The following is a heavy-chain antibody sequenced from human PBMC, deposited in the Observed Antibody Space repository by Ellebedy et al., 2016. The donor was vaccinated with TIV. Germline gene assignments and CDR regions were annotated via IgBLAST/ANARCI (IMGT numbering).Heavy chain of an antibody. D-gene: IGHD1-14*01. CDR1: GYSFTSYW. V-gene: IGHV5-51*01. CDR3: ARQAHVRDTESGMDV. Sequence: GESLKISCKGSGYSFTSYWIGWVRQMPGKGLEWMGIIYPGDSDTRYSPSFQGQVTISADKSISTAYLQWSSLKASDTAMYYCARQAHVRDTESGMDVWGQGTTVTVSS. J-gene: IGHJ6*02. CDR2: IYPGDSDT.